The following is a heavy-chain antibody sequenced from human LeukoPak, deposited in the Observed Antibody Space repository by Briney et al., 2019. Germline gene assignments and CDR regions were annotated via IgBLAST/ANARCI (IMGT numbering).Heavy chain of an antibody. CDR2: IYYSGST. V-gene: IGHV4-39*01. D-gene: IGHD3-22*01. CDR1: GGSISSNSHF. CDR3: ASMYSSGYEPFDY. Sequence: SETLSLTCTVSGGSISSNSHFWDWIRQSPGKGLEWIGTIYYSGSTYYSPSLKSRVTMSVDTSKNQFSLKLSSVTAADTAVYYCASMYSSGYEPFDYWGQGTLVTVSS. J-gene: IGHJ4*02.